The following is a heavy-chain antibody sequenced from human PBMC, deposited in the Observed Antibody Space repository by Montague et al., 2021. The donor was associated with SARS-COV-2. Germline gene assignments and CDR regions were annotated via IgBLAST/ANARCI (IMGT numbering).Heavy chain of an antibody. V-gene: IGHV3-30*04. Sequence: SLRLSCAASGFTFSSYAMHWVRQAPGKGLEWAAVISYDGSNKYYADSVKGRFTISRDNSKNTLYLQMNSLRAEDTAVYYCARGGGSGSYYGAFDIWGQGTMVTVSS. CDR1: GFTFSSYA. J-gene: IGHJ3*02. D-gene: IGHD3-10*01. CDR2: ISYDGSNK. CDR3: ARGGGSGSYYGAFDI.